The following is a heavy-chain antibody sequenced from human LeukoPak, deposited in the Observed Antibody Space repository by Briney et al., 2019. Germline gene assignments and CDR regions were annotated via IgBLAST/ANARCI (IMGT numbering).Heavy chain of an antibody. CDR2: IHTSGST. V-gene: IGHV4-4*07. J-gene: IGHJ4*02. D-gene: IGHD3-22*01. CDR3: VRDTYYYDSSGYRIFDY. Sequence: PSETLSLTCTVSGGSISSYYWSWIRQPAGKGLEWIGRIHTSGSTNYNPSLKSRVTMSVDTSKNQFSLKLSSVTAAGTAVYYCVRDTYYYDSSGYRIFDYWGQGTLVTVSS. CDR1: GGSISSYY.